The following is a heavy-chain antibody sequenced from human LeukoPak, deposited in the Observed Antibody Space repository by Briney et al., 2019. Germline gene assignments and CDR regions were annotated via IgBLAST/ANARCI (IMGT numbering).Heavy chain of an antibody. D-gene: IGHD3-9*01. CDR1: GGSISSYY. V-gene: IGHV4-4*07. CDR3: ARGINDILTGSYYYYYMDV. CDR2: IYTSGST. Sequence: KASKTLSLTCTVSGGSISSYYWSWIRQPAGKGLEWIGRIYTSGSTNYNPSLKSRVTMSVDTSKNQFSLKLSSVTAADTAVYYCARGINDILTGSYYYYYMDVWGKGTTVTVSS. J-gene: IGHJ6*03.